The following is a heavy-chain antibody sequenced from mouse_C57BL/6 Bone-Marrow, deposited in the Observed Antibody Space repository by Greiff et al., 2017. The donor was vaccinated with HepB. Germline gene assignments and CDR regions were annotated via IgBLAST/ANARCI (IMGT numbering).Heavy chain of an antibody. J-gene: IGHJ1*03. D-gene: IGHD1-2*01. CDR1: GFTFSSYT. Sequence: EVMLVESGGGLVKPGGSLKLSCAASGFTFSSYTMSWVRQTPEKRLEWVATISGGGGNTYYPDSVKGRFTISRDNAKNTLYLQMSSLRSEDTALYYCARAFLERPTWYFDVWGTGTTVTVSS. V-gene: IGHV5-9*01. CDR2: ISGGGGNT. CDR3: ARAFLERPTWYFDV.